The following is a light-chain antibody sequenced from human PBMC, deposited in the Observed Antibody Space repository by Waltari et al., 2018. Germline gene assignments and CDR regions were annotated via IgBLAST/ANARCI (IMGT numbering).Light chain of an antibody. CDR1: QSVSSY. CDR3: QHRSNWPLFT. V-gene: IGKV3-11*01. J-gene: IGKJ3*01. CDR2: DAS. Sequence: EIVLTQSPATLSLSPGERATLSCRASQSVSSYLAWYRQKPGQAPRPLIYDASNRATGIPARFIGSASGTYFTLTISSLEPEDFAVYYCQHRSNWPLFTFGPGTIVDFK.